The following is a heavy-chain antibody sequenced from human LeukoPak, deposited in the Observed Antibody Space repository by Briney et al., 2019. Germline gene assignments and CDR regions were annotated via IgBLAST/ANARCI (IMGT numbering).Heavy chain of an antibody. D-gene: IGHD1-14*01. Sequence: GESLKLSCTGSGYSFTSYWVAWVRQMPGKGLEWMGIIYPRDSDTRYSPSFQGQVTISADKSINTAYLQWSGLKASDTAVYYCARHVTTASAARGFDIWGQGTMVTVSS. CDR1: GYSFTSYW. V-gene: IGHV5-51*01. J-gene: IGHJ3*02. CDR2: IYPRDSDT. CDR3: ARHVTTASAARGFDI.